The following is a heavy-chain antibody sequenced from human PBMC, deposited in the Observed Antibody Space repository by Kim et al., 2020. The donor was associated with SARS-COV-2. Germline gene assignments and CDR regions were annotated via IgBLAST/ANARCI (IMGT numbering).Heavy chain of an antibody. V-gene: IGHV3-23*01. J-gene: IGHJ4*02. CDR3: AKDPTVDFEQPADY. Sequence: ADSVKGRFTISRDNSKNTLYLQMNSLRAEDTAVYYCAKDPTVDFEQPADYWGQGTLVTVSS. D-gene: IGHD2-21*01.